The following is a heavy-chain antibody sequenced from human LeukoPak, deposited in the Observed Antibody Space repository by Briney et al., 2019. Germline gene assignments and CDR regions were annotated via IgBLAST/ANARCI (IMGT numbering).Heavy chain of an antibody. J-gene: IGHJ3*02. D-gene: IGHD3-10*01. Sequence: ASVNVSFKASGYTFTSYVTHWVRPAPRQRREWMGLINAGNGNTKYSQKFQGRVTITRDTSASTAYMELSSLRSEDTAVYYCARDPRNYYGSGSYSGAFDIWGQGTKVTVSS. CDR2: INAGNGNT. CDR1: GYTFTSYV. V-gene: IGHV1-3*01. CDR3: ARDPRNYYGSGSYSGAFDI.